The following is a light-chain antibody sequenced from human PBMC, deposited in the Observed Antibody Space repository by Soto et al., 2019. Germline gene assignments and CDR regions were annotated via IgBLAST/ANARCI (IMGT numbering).Light chain of an antibody. CDR1: QYISSY. J-gene: IGKJ3*01. Sequence: DIQMTQSPSSLSASVGDRVTITCRASQYISSYVNWYQQKPGKAPKFLIYGASDLQRGVPSRFSGSGSGTDFTLTINSLPPEDFAPYYCQQSYSRPLTFGPATKVDIK. V-gene: IGKV1-39*01. CDR3: QQSYSRPLT. CDR2: GAS.